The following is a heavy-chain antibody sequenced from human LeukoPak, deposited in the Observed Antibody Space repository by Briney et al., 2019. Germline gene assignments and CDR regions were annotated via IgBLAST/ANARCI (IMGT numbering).Heavy chain of an antibody. V-gene: IGHV4-34*01. Sequence: SETLSLTCAVYGGSFSGYYWSWIRQPPGKWLEWIGEINHIGSTNYNPSLKSRVTISVDTSKNQFSLKLSSVTAADTAVYYCARVYRRLRSPSQPGYNWFDPWGQGTLVTVSS. CDR1: GGSFSGYY. D-gene: IGHD3-16*01. J-gene: IGHJ5*02. CDR3: ARVYRRLRSPSQPGYNWFDP. CDR2: INHIGST.